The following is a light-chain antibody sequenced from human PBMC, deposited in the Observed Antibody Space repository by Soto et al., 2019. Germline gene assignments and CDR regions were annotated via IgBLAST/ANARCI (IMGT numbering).Light chain of an antibody. Sequence: DIQMTQSPSSLSASVGDRVTITCRASQSITIYLNWYQQKPGKVPKLLIYAASSLPSGVPSRFSGSGSGTDFTLTISSLQPEDFATYYCQQSYSTPPTFGQGTKVEIK. J-gene: IGKJ1*01. V-gene: IGKV1-39*01. CDR2: AAS. CDR3: QQSYSTPPT. CDR1: QSITIY.